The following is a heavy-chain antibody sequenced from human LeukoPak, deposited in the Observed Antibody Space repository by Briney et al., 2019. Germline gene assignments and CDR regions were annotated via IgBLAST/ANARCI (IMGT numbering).Heavy chain of an antibody. CDR3: ARRYYDILTGYYYYFDY. CDR2: IYYSGST. Sequence: PSETLSLTCTVSGDSISRYYWSWIRQPPGKGLEWIGSIYYSGSTYYNPSLKSRVTISVDTSKNQFSLKLSSVTAADTAVYYCARRYYDILTGYYYYFDYWGQGTLVTVSS. CDR1: GDSISRYY. D-gene: IGHD3-9*01. V-gene: IGHV4-59*05. J-gene: IGHJ4*02.